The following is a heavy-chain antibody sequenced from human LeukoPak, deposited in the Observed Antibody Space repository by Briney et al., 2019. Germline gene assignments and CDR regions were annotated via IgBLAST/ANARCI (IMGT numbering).Heavy chain of an antibody. Sequence: SVKVSCKASGGTFSSYAISWVRHAPGQGLEWMGGIIPIFGTANYAQKFQGRVTITADESTSTAYMELSSLRSEDTAVYYCASGVAAAGTPFDYWGQGTLVTVSS. V-gene: IGHV1-69*13. CDR2: IIPIFGTA. J-gene: IGHJ4*02. D-gene: IGHD6-13*01. CDR3: ASGVAAAGTPFDY. CDR1: GGTFSSYA.